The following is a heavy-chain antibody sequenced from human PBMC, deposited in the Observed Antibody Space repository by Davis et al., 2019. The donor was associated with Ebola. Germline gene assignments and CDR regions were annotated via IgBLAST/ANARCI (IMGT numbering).Heavy chain of an antibody. V-gene: IGHV1-46*01. D-gene: IGHD3-22*01. Sequence: GGSLRLSCEASGFTFSNYGMHWVRQAPGQGLEWMGMINPNDGRTIYAQKFQGRVTMTEDTSTDTAYMGLSSLRSEDTAVYFCATSVQYYFDISDSRYYFDYWGQGTLVTVSS. J-gene: IGHJ4*02. CDR1: GFTFSNYG. CDR3: ATSVQYYFDISDSRYYFDY. CDR2: INPNDGRT.